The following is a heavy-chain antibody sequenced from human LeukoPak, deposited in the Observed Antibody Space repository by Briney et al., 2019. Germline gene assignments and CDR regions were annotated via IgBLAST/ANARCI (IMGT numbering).Heavy chain of an antibody. CDR3: ANCPNQPGAVDYFDY. Sequence: GGSLRLSCAASGFTFSSYAMSWVRQAPGKGLEWVSAISGSGGSTYYADSVKGRFTISRDNSKNTLYLQMNSLRAEDTAVYYCANCPNQPGAVDYFDYWGQGTLVTVSS. CDR1: GFTFSSYA. CDR2: ISGSGGST. J-gene: IGHJ4*02. V-gene: IGHV3-23*01. D-gene: IGHD1-26*01.